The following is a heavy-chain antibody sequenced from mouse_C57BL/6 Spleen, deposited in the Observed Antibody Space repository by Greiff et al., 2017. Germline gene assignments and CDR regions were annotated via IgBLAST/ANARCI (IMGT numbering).Heavy chain of an antibody. Sequence: VQLQQSGPELVKPGASVKISCKASGYTFTDYYMNWVKQSPGKSLEWIGDINPNNGGTSYNQKFKGKATLTVDKSSSTAYMELRSLTSEDSAVYYCARWVMDYWGQGTSVTVSS. CDR3: ARWVMDY. J-gene: IGHJ4*01. CDR1: GYTFTDYY. V-gene: IGHV1-26*01. CDR2: INPNNGGT.